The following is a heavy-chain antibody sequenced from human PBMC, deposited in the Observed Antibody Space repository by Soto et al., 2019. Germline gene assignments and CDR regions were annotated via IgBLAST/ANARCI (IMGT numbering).Heavy chain of an antibody. CDR1: GYTFTSYA. Sequence: QVQLVQSGAEVKKPGASVKVSCKASGYTFTSYAMHWVRQAPGQRLEWMGWINAGNGNTKYSQKFQSRVTITRDTSASTAYMELSSLRSEDTAVYYCARAGPILTGSPGAFDIWGQGTMVTVSS. J-gene: IGHJ3*02. CDR3: ARAGPILTGSPGAFDI. V-gene: IGHV1-3*01. D-gene: IGHD3-9*01. CDR2: INAGNGNT.